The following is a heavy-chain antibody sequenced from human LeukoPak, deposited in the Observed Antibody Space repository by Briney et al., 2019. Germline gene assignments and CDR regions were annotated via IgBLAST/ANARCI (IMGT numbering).Heavy chain of an antibody. D-gene: IGHD4-23*01. CDR3: ARDYGGNGGMDV. J-gene: IGHJ6*03. CDR2: IYYSGST. CDR1: GGSISSGGYY. Sequence: SQTLSLTCTVSGGSISSGGYYWSWIRQHPGKGLEWIGYIYYSGSTYYNPSLKSRVTISVDTSKNQSSLKLSSVTAADTAVYYCARDYGGNGGMDVWGKGTTVTVSS. V-gene: IGHV4-31*03.